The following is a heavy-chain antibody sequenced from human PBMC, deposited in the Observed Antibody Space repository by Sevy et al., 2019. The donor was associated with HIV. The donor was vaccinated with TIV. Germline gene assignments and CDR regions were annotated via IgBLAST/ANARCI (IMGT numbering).Heavy chain of an antibody. V-gene: IGHV3-53*01. J-gene: IGHJ3*02. Sequence: GESLKISCAASGFTVSNSYMSWVRQAPGKGLEWVSIIYSGVTTSYADSVRGRFPISRDNSKNTLSLQMNSLRAEDTAVYYCARLSVYYYDSSGYYTTGNAFDIWGQGTMVTVSS. CDR2: IYSGVTT. CDR1: GFTVSNSY. D-gene: IGHD3-22*01. CDR3: ARLSVYYYDSSGYYTTGNAFDI.